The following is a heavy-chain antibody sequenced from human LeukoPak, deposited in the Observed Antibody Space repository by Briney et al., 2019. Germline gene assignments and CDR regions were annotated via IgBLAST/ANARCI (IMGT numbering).Heavy chain of an antibody. Sequence: AGGSLRLSRAASGFTFSSYWMSWVRQAPGKGLEWVANIKQDGSEKYYVDSVKGRFTISRDNAKNSLYLQMNSLRAEDTAVYYCARVRVSSWYAHDYWGQGTLVTVSS. CDR1: GFTFSSYW. D-gene: IGHD6-13*01. CDR3: ARVRVSSWYAHDY. J-gene: IGHJ4*02. V-gene: IGHV3-7*01. CDR2: IKQDGSEK.